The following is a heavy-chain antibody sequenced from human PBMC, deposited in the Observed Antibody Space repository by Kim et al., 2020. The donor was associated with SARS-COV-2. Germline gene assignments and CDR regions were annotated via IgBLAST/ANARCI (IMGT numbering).Heavy chain of an antibody. D-gene: IGHD1-26*01. CDR3: AGGPQYSGSYLFDP. Sequence: GGSLRLSCTASGFIFSSYEMAWVRQAPGQGLEWVSYISSGARTIKYADSVKGRFSISRDDAKNSLFLQLDNLRADDTALYYCAGGPQYSGSYLFDPWGQGTLVTVSS. CDR2: ISSGARTI. CDR1: GFIFSSYE. V-gene: IGHV3-48*03. J-gene: IGHJ5*02.